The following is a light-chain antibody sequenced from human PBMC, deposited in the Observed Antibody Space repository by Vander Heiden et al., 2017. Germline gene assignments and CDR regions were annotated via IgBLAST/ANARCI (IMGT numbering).Light chain of an antibody. CDR3: QQSYSTPPIT. CDR2: AAS. J-gene: IGKJ2*01. CDR1: QSISSY. V-gene: IGKV1-39*01. Sequence: DIQMTQSPSSLSASVGDRVTITCRASQSISSYLNWYQQKPGKAPKLLIYAASSLQSGVPSRFSGSGSGTDFTLTISSLQPVDFATYYCQQSYSTPPITFGQGTKLEIK.